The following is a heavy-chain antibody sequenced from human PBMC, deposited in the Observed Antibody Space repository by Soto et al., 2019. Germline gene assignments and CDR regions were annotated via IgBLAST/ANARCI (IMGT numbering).Heavy chain of an antibody. CDR3: ARAKLRFLEWAFYYYGMDV. V-gene: IGHV4-34*01. CDR1: GGSFSGYY. J-gene: IGHJ6*02. D-gene: IGHD3-3*01. Sequence: QVQLQQWGAGLLKPSETLSLTCAVYGGSFSGYYWSWIRQPPGKGLEWIGEINHSGSTNYNPSLKSRVTISVDTSKNQCSLKLSSVTAADTAVYYCARAKLRFLEWAFYYYGMDVWGQGTTVTVSS. CDR2: INHSGST.